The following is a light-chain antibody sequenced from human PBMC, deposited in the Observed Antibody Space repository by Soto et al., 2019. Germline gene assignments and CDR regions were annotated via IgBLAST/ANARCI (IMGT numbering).Light chain of an antibody. V-gene: IGKV3-11*01. CDR2: DAS. CDR1: QSVGRY. Sequence: EIVLTQSPATLSLSPRERATLSCRASQSVGRYLAWYQQKPGQAPRLLIYDASNRATGIPARFSGSGSGTDFTHTNSSLEPEDFAVYYCQQRSNWPLTFGGGTKVEIK. CDR3: QQRSNWPLT. J-gene: IGKJ4*01.